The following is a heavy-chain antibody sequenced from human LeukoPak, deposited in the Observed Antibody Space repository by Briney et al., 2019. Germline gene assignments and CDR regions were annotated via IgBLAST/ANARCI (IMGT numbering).Heavy chain of an antibody. CDR1: GFSFSTYG. CDR2: ISSNGGST. D-gene: IGHD3-10*01. V-gene: IGHV3-64*01. J-gene: IGHJ4*02. Sequence: GGSLRLSCAASGFSFSTYGMHWVRQAPGKGLEYVSAISSNGGSTYYANSVKGRFTISRDNSKNTLYLQMGSLRAEDMAVYYCARVRRDSVYWGQGTLVTVSS. CDR3: ARVRRDSVY.